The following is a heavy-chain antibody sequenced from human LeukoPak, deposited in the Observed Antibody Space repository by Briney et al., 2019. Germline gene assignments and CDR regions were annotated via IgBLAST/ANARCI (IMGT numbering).Heavy chain of an antibody. D-gene: IGHD3-10*02. CDR2: IRYDGSNE. Sequence: PGGSLRLSCAASGFTFSSYGMHWVRQAPGKGLEWVPFIRYDGSNEYYADSVRGRFTISRDNAKNSLYLQMNSLRAEDTAVYYCAELGITMIGGVWGKGTTVTISS. CDR1: GFTFSSYG. V-gene: IGHV3-30*02. J-gene: IGHJ6*04. CDR3: AELGITMIGGV.